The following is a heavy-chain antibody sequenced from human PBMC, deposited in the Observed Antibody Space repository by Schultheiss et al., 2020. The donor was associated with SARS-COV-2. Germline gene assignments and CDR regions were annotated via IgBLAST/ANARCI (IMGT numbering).Heavy chain of an antibody. CDR2: IYSGGST. D-gene: IGHD3-3*01. J-gene: IGHJ6*02. CDR1: GFTFSSYS. CDR3: ARDPASYYDFWSGYVIGYGMDV. V-gene: IGHV3-66*01. Sequence: GGSLRLSCAASGFTFSSYSMNWVRQAPGKGLEWVSVIYSGGSTYYADSVKGRFTISRHNSKNTLYLQMNSLRAEDTAVYYCARDPASYYDFWSGYVIGYGMDVWGQGTTVTVSS.